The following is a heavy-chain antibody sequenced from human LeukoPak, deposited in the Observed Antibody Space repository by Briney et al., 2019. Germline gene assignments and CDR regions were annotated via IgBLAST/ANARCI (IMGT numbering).Heavy chain of an antibody. CDR2: ISSSSSYI. Sequence: GGSLRLSCAASGFTFSSYSMNWVRQAPGKGLEWVSSISSSSSYIYYADSVKGRFTISRDNAKNSLYLQMNSLRAEDTAVYYCAREPPGNGAFDIWGQGTMVTVSS. CDR1: GFTFSSYS. D-gene: IGHD2-8*01. V-gene: IGHV3-21*01. CDR3: AREPPGNGAFDI. J-gene: IGHJ3*02.